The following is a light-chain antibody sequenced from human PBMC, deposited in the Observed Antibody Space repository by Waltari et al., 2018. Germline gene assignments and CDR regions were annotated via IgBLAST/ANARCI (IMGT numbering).Light chain of an antibody. CDR3: AAWDDVLSGVV. CDR1: SSTIGSNY. J-gene: IGLJ2*01. V-gene: IGLV1-47*01. Sequence: QPVLIQPPSASGTPGQRVTISCSGSSSTIGSNYVYWYQQVPGTAPKLLMYRDHWRRSGVPDRVSGAQSGTSASLAISGVRSEDEADYHCAAWDDVLSGVVFGGGTKLIVL. CDR2: RDH.